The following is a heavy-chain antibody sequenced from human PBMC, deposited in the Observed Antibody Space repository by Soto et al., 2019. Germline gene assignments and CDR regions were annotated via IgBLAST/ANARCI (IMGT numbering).Heavy chain of an antibody. CDR3: ARGGYDSSGYYYNAFDI. CDR2: VIPIFGTA. V-gene: IGHV1-69*13. Sequence: SVKVSCKASGGTFSSYAISWVRQAPGQGLEWMGGVIPIFGTANYAQKFQGRVTITADESTSTAYMELSSLRSEDTAVYYCARGGYDSSGYYYNAFDIWGQGTMVTVSS. J-gene: IGHJ3*02. CDR1: GGTFSSYA. D-gene: IGHD3-22*01.